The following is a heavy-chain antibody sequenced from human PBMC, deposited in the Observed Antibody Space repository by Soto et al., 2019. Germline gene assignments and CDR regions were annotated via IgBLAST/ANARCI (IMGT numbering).Heavy chain of an antibody. CDR1: GGSFSGYY. J-gene: IGHJ4*02. CDR2: INHSGST. V-gene: IGHV4-34*01. D-gene: IGHD3-10*01. Sequence: SETLSLTCAVYGGSFSGYYWSWIRQPPGKGLEWIGEINHSGSTNYNPSLKSRVTISVDTSKNQLSLKLSSVTAADTAVYYCARVSDYYGSGTYHWGQGTLVTVSS. CDR3: ARVSDYYGSGTYH.